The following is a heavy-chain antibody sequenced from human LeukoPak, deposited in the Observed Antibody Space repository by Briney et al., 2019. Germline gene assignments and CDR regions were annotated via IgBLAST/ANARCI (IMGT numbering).Heavy chain of an antibody. Sequence: MTSQTLFLTCTVSDGSISSGGYYWSWVRQLPGKGLEWIAYIYYSGTTYYNPSLKSRLTISADTSKNQFSLNLSSVTAADTAVYYCARGMGSYCSGGSCYFPRFDYWGQGTLVTVSS. CDR2: IYYSGTT. V-gene: IGHV4-31*03. D-gene: IGHD2-15*01. CDR3: ARGMGSYCSGGSCYFPRFDY. CDR1: DGSISSGGYY. J-gene: IGHJ4*02.